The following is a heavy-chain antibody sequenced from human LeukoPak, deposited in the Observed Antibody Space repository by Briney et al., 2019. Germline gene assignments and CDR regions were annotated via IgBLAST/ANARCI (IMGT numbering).Heavy chain of an antibody. CDR2: XSYDGSNK. J-gene: IGHJ5*02. D-gene: IGHD1-26*01. CDR3: VRREWELPQYNWFDP. Sequence: GGXXRLSCAAXGFSFXXYGMHXXRXXPXKXLXXVAXXSYDGSNKYYADSVKGRFTISRDNSKATVYLQMNSLRVEDTAIYYCVRREWELPQYNWFDPWGQGTLVTVSS. V-gene: IGHV3-30*03. CDR1: GFSFXXYG.